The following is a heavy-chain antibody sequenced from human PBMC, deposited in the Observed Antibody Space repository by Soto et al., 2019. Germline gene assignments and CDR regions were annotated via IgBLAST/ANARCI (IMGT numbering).Heavy chain of an antibody. CDR2: IKYDGSES. V-gene: IGHV3-7*03. Sequence: PRGSLRLSCAASGFTFSIYWMSWVRHAPGKGLEWVANIKYDGSESYYVDSVKGRFTISRDNAKSSLYLQMNSLRVEDTAVYYCADGRNSGYDSTWGQGTLVTVSS. D-gene: IGHD5-12*01. J-gene: IGHJ5*02. CDR3: ADGRNSGYDST. CDR1: GFTFSIYW.